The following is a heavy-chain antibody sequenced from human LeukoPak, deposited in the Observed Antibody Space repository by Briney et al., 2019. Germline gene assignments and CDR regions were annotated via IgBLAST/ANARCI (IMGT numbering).Heavy chain of an antibody. CDR2: IYHNGNT. V-gene: IGHV4-4*02. D-gene: IGHD1-26*01. J-gene: IGHJ3*02. Sequence: SETLSLTCGVSGASIRSTHWWTWVRQPPGEGLVWIGEIYHNGNTEYNPSLSNRLLISDKSKNQFSLKLTSLTAADTAMYYCASPSGRQYADALDIWGQGRMVIVSS. CDR3: ASPSGRQYADALDI. CDR1: GASIRSTHW.